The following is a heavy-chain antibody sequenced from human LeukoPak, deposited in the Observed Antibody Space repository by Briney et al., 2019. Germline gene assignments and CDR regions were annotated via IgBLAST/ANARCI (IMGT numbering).Heavy chain of an antibody. D-gene: IGHD6-19*01. CDR3: AKGASSGWLLYWFDP. J-gene: IGHJ5*02. Sequence: GGSLRLSCADSGFTFSDYAMTWVRQAPGKGLQWVSGISGSGASTYYGDSVKGRFIISRDNSKNTLYLQIDSLRAEDTAVYYCAKGASSGWLLYWFDPWGQGTLVTVSS. CDR2: ISGSGAST. V-gene: IGHV3-23*01. CDR1: GFTFSDYA.